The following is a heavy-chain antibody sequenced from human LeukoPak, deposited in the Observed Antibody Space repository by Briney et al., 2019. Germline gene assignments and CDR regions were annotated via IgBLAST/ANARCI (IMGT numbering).Heavy chain of an antibody. V-gene: IGHV4-38-2*02. D-gene: IGHD6-19*01. CDR2: IYHSGST. CDR1: GYSISSGYY. Sequence: SETLSLTCTVSGYSISSGYYWGWIRQPPGKGLEWIGSIYHSGSTYYNPSLKSRVTISVDTSKNQFSLKLSSVTAADTAVYYCARVAIPVAAFDYWGQGTLVTVSS. J-gene: IGHJ4*02. CDR3: ARVAIPVAAFDY.